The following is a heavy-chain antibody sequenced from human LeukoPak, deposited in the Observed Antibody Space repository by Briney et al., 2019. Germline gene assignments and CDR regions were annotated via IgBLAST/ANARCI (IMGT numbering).Heavy chain of an antibody. Sequence: GGSLRLSCAASGFTFSSYSMNWVREAPGKGLEWVSSISSSSSYIYYADSVKGRFTITRDNAKNSLYLQMNSLRAEDTAVYYCARVPGYLSFACMDVWGQGTTVTVSS. CDR3: ARVPGYLSFACMDV. D-gene: IGHD2-15*01. CDR2: ISSSSSYI. CDR1: GFTFSSYS. V-gene: IGHV3-21*01. J-gene: IGHJ6*02.